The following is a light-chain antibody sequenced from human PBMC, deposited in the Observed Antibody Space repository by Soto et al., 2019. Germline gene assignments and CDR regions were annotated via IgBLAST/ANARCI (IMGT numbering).Light chain of an antibody. CDR2: EVS. J-gene: IGLJ1*01. Sequence: QSVLTQPASVSGAPGQTITISCTGTSSDVGGYNYVSWYQQLPGKAPRLMIYEVSNRPSGVSNRFSGSKSGNTASLTISGLQAEDEADYYCSSYRSSSTLYVFGTGTKVTGL. CDR3: SSYRSSSTLYV. V-gene: IGLV2-14*01. CDR1: SSDVGGYNY.